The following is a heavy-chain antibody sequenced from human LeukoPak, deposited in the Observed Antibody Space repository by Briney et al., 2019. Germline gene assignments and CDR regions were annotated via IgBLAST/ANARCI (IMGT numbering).Heavy chain of an antibody. Sequence: GESLQISCKGSGXSFTSYWIGWVRQMPGKGLEWMGIIYPGDSDTRYSPSFQGQVTISADRSISTAYLQWSSLKASDTAMYYCARPMEGSYYFHDAFDIWGQGTMVTVSS. CDR2: IYPGDSDT. D-gene: IGHD1-26*01. V-gene: IGHV5-51*01. CDR1: GXSFTSYW. CDR3: ARPMEGSYYFHDAFDI. J-gene: IGHJ3*02.